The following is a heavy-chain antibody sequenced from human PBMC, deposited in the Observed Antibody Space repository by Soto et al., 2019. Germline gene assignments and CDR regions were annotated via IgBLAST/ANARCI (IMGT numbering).Heavy chain of an antibody. V-gene: IGHV3-23*01. CDR3: VSWVSAHFDY. Sequence: EVDLLESGGGLVQPGGSLRLSCAASDFTFDGHGMSWVRLAPGKGPEWVSTISPEGFNTHYADSVRGRFIISRDNSRNTVDLHMSSVRVEDTAIYYCVSWVSAHFDYWGQGTPVTVSS. J-gene: IGHJ4*02. D-gene: IGHD2-8*01. CDR1: DFTFDGHG. CDR2: ISPEGFNT.